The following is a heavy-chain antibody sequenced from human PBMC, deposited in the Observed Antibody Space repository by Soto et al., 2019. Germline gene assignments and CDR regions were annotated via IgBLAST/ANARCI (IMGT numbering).Heavy chain of an antibody. D-gene: IGHD3-9*01. CDR1: GGTFSSYA. CDR2: IIPIFGTA. Sequence: GASVKVSCKASGGTFSSYAISWVRQAPGQGLEWMGGIIPIFGTANYAQKFQGRVTITADESTSTAYMELSSLRSEDTAVYYCGRDQKPDYYDILTGPDAFDIWGQGTMVTVSS. V-gene: IGHV1-69*13. CDR3: GRDQKPDYYDILTGPDAFDI. J-gene: IGHJ3*02.